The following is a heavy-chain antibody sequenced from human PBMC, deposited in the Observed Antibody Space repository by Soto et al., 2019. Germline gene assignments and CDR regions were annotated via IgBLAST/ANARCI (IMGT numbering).Heavy chain of an antibody. D-gene: IGHD1-26*01. J-gene: IGHJ4*02. CDR1: GGSISSGDYY. Sequence: QVQLQESGPGLVKPSQTLSLTCTVSGGSISSGDYYWSWIRQPPGKGLEWIGYIYYSGSTYYNPSLTRRVTISVDTSKNQFSLKLSSVTAADTAVYYCASEGGIVGATTVDYWGQGTLVTVSS. CDR2: IYYSGST. CDR3: ASEGGIVGATTVDY. V-gene: IGHV4-30-4*01.